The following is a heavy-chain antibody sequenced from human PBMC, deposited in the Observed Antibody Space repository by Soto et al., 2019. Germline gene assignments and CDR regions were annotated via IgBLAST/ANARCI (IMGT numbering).Heavy chain of an antibody. CDR1: GYSFTSYG. Sequence: ASVKDSCKASGYSFTSYGVSGVRQAPGQGLEWMGWISAYNGNTNYARNLQGRVTLTTDTSTSTAYMELRSLRSDDTAMYYCARDRSSGWFVYWGQGTLVTVSS. D-gene: IGHD6-19*01. V-gene: IGHV1-18*01. CDR2: ISAYNGNT. CDR3: ARDRSSGWFVY. J-gene: IGHJ4*02.